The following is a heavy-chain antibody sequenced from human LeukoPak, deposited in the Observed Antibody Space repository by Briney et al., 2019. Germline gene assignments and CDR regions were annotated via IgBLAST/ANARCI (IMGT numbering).Heavy chain of an antibody. D-gene: IGHD3-22*01. J-gene: IGHJ4*02. V-gene: IGHV3-33*01. CDR1: RFTFSSYG. CDR2: IWYDAINK. Sequence: GSLRLSCAASRFTFSSYGMDWVRQAPGKGLGWVAVIWYDAINKYYADYVKGRFTISRDNYKNALYLQMNSLRAEDTAVYYCARDRVAYSSGFDYWGQGTLVTVSS. CDR3: ARDRVAYSSGFDY.